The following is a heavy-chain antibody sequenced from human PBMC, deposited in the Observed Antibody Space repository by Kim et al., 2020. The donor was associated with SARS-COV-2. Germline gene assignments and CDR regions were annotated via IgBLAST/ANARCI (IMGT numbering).Heavy chain of an antibody. Sequence: SETLSLTCAVYGGSFSGYYWSWIRQPPGKGLEWIGEINHSGSTNYNPSLKSRVTISLDTSKNQFSLKLSSVTAADTAVYYCARDSGIFGVVIVDYWGQGTLVTVSS. CDR3: ARDSGIFGVVIVDY. V-gene: IGHV4-34*01. CDR1: GGSFSGYY. CDR2: INHSGST. J-gene: IGHJ4*02. D-gene: IGHD3-3*01.